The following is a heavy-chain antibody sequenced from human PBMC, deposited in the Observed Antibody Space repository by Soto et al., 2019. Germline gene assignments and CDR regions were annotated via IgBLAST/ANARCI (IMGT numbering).Heavy chain of an antibody. CDR1: GGSVNNNF. J-gene: IGHJ5*02. V-gene: IGHV4-59*02. Sequence: QVQLQESGPGLVKSSETLSLTCTVSGGSVNNNFWSWIRQPPGKGLEWLAYIYSSGSTTYNPSLKSRVTISIDPSKNQFSLKVNSVTAADTAVYFCARGGWLRGSYWFDPWGQGALVTVSS. CDR2: IYSSGST. D-gene: IGHD5-12*01. CDR3: ARGGWLRGSYWFDP.